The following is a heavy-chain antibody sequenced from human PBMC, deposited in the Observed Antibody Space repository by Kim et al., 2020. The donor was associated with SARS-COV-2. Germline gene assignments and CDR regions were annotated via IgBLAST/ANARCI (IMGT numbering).Heavy chain of an antibody. D-gene: IGHD3-10*01. CDR1: GYTFTSYA. Sequence: ASVKVSCKASGYTFTSYAMNWVRQAPGQGLEWMGWINTNTGNPTYAQGFTGRFVFSLDTSVSTAYLQISSLKAEDTAVYYCARVFRGTSYYYGSGSWDDYYYYGMDVWGQGTTVTVSS. CDR3: ARVFRGTSYYYGSGSWDDYYYYGMDV. J-gene: IGHJ6*02. V-gene: IGHV7-4-1*02. CDR2: INTNTGNP.